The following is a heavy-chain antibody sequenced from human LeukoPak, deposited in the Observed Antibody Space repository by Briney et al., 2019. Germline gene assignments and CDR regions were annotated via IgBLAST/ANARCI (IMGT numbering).Heavy chain of an antibody. Sequence: GGSLRLSCAASGFTFSSYWMSWVRQAPGQGLEWVANIKRDGSEKYSVDSVKGRFTISRDNVKNSLYLQMNSLRAEDTAVYYCAREGIDYTNFYNYFYMDVWGKGTTVTVS. CDR2: IKRDGSEK. D-gene: IGHD4-11*01. V-gene: IGHV3-7*01. CDR3: AREGIDYTNFYNYFYMDV. J-gene: IGHJ6*03. CDR1: GFTFSSYW.